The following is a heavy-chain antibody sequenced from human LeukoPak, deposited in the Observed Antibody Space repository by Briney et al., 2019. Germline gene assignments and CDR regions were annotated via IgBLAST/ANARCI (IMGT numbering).Heavy chain of an antibody. CDR2: FAYSGPT. Sequence: PSETLSLTYSVSDVSVSSHHWIWVGHPPGKGLVWFGHFAYSGPTSYNASLKSRFTISVGTSNNQFSLKLPSVTAADAAVYYCARPHNSGWYGVYGIWGQGTMVTVSS. V-gene: IGHV4-59*08. CDR1: DVSVSSHH. J-gene: IGHJ3*02. CDR3: ARPHNSGWYGVYGI. D-gene: IGHD6-19*01.